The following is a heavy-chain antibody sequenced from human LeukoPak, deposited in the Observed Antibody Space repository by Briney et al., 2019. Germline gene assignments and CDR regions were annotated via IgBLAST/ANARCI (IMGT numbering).Heavy chain of an antibody. CDR3: AKEAEPYGSGSYQLFDY. J-gene: IGHJ4*02. D-gene: IGHD3-10*01. CDR2: ISWNSGSI. CDR1: GFTFDDYA. Sequence: PGRSLRLSCAASGFTFDDYAMHWVRQAPGKGLEWVSGISWNSGSIRYADSVKGRFTISRDNAKNSLYLQMNSLRAEDMALYYCAKEAEPYGSGSYQLFDYWGQGTLVTVSS. V-gene: IGHV3-9*03.